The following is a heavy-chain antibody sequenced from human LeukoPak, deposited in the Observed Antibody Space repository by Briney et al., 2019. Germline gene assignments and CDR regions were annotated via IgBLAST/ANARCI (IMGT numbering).Heavy chain of an antibody. J-gene: IGHJ6*02. D-gene: IGHD6-19*01. CDR3: AKGISGWYSYDMDV. V-gene: IGHV3-9*01. CDR1: GFTFDDYA. CDR2: ISWNSGSI. Sequence: GGSLRLSCAASGFTFDDYAMHWVRQAPGKGLEWVSGISWNSGSIGYADSVKGRFTISRDNAKNSLYLQMNSLRAEDTALYYCAKGISGWYSYDMDVWGQGTTVTVSS.